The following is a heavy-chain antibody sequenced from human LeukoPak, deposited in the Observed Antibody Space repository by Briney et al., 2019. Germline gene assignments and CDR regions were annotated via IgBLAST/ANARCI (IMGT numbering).Heavy chain of an antibody. CDR2: IYHSGRT. V-gene: IGHV4-38-2*01. D-gene: IGHD3-22*01. J-gene: IGHJ4*02. CDR1: DFSISSGHY. CDR3: ARSTFSHASTGGYDY. Sequence: SETLSLTCVVSDFSISSGHYWGWIRQPPGKGLEWIGTIYHSGRTYYTPSLQSRVTISVDMSKNQFSLRLSRVTVADTAVYFCARSTFSHASTGGYDYWGQGILVTVSS.